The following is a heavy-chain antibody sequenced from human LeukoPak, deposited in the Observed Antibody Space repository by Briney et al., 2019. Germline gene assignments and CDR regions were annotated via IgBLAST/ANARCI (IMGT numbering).Heavy chain of an antibody. D-gene: IGHD6-19*01. Sequence: SVKVSCKASGYTFTSYGISWVRQAPGQGLEWMGGIIPIFGTANYAQKFQGRVTITADESTSTAYMELSSLRSEDTAVYYCARASSGWYLFDYWGQGTLVTVSS. V-gene: IGHV1-69*13. CDR1: GYTFTSYG. CDR2: IIPIFGTA. CDR3: ARASSGWYLFDY. J-gene: IGHJ4*02.